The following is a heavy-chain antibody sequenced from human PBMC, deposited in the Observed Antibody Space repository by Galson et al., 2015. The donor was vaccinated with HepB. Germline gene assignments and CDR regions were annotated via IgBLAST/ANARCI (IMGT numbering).Heavy chain of an antibody. CDR1: GFTFTSSA. Sequence: SVKVSCKASGFTFTSSAMQWVRQARGQRLEWIGWNVVGSGNTNYAQKFQERVTITRDMSTSTAYMELSSLRSEDTAVYYCAATSRRGYDLAPTGWGQGTLVTVSS. V-gene: IGHV1-58*02. D-gene: IGHD5-12*01. CDR3: AATSRRGYDLAPTG. J-gene: IGHJ4*02. CDR2: NVVGSGNT.